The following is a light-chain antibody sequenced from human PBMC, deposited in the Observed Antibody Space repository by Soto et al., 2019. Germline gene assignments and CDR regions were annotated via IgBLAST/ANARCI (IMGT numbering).Light chain of an antibody. CDR1: QTVATY. J-gene: IGKJ5*01. CDR3: QQRNSCPVN. Sequence: ILLTHFPVTLSLSPGEMASLSCTASQTVATYLAWYQQKPGQPPELLIHGASSRETGIPARFSGSGSGTDFTLSIKNLEPEDFAVYYCQQRNSCPVNFGQGTRLEIK. V-gene: IGKV3-11*01. CDR2: GAS.